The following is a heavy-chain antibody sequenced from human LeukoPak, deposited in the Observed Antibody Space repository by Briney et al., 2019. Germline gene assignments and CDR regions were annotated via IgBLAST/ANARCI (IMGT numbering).Heavy chain of an antibody. Sequence: ASVKVSCKASGGTFSSYAISWVRQAPGQGLEWMGGIIPIFGTANYAQKFQGRVTITADESTSTAYMELSSLRSEDTAVYYCVGSGYDPGAYWGQGTLVTVSS. CDR3: VGSGYDPGAY. J-gene: IGHJ4*02. CDR2: IIPIFGTA. D-gene: IGHD5-12*01. V-gene: IGHV1-69*13. CDR1: GGTFSSYA.